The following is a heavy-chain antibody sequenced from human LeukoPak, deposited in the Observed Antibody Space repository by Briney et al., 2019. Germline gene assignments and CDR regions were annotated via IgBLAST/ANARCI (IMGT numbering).Heavy chain of an antibody. D-gene: IGHD3-22*01. CDR1: GGSISSYY. CDR3: ARTYDSSGYYYPYLYYFDY. Sequence: PSETLSLTCTVSGGSISSYYWSWIRQPPGKGLEWIGYIYYSGSTNYNPSLKSRVTISVDTSKNQFSLKLSSVTAADTAVYYCARTYDSSGYYYPYLYYFDYGGQEPLVTVSS. V-gene: IGHV4-59*01. J-gene: IGHJ4*02. CDR2: IYYSGST.